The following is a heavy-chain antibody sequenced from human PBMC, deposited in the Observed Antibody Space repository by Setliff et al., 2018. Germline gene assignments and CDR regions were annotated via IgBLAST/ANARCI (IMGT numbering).Heavy chain of an antibody. Sequence: PSETLSLTCAVYGGSFSTYCWIWIRQPPGKGLEWIGEINHSGSTNYNLSLKSRVTISVDTSKNQFSLKLSSVTAADTALYYCTVYNTGSSKEHYWGQGTPVTVSS. V-gene: IGHV4-34*01. CDR2: INHSGST. CDR1: GGSFSTYC. D-gene: IGHD5-12*01. CDR3: TVYNTGSSKEHY. J-gene: IGHJ4*02.